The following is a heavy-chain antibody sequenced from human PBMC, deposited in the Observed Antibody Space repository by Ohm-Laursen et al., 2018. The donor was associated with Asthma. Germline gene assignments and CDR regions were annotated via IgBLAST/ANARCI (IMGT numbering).Heavy chain of an antibody. CDR1: GGFISSYY. J-gene: IGHJ2*01. CDR2: LYYSGST. CDR3: ARDSSSWQRYWYFDL. Sequence: SDTLSLTCTVSGGFISSYYWRWIRRSPGKGLEWIGYLYYSGSTNYNPSLKSRVTISVDTSKNQFSLKLSSVTAADTAVYYCARDSSSWQRYWYFDLWGRGTLVTVSS. D-gene: IGHD6-13*01. V-gene: IGHV4-59*01.